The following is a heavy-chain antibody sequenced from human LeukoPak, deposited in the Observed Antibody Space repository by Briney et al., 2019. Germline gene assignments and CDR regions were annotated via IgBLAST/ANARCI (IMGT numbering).Heavy chain of an antibody. Sequence: SETLSLTCTVSGGSISSYYWSWIRQPPGKGVEWIGYIYTSGSTNYNPSLKSRVTISVATSKNQFSLKLSSVTAADTAVYYCARRYYDSSGYPDYYYYYYMDVWGKGTTVTVSS. CDR2: IYTSGST. V-gene: IGHV4-4*09. CDR3: ARRYYDSSGYPDYYYYYYMDV. J-gene: IGHJ6*03. CDR1: GGSISSYY. D-gene: IGHD3-22*01.